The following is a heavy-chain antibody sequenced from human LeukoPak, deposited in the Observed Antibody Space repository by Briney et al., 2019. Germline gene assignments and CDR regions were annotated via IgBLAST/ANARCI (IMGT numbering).Heavy chain of an antibody. CDR2: IYTSGST. V-gene: IGHV4-4*07. CDR1: GGSISSYY. Sequence: SETLSLTCTVSGGSISSYYWSWIRQPAGKGLEWIGRIYTSGSTNYNPSLKSRVTMSVDTSKNQFSLKLSSVTAADTAVYYCARSGYSYGSLYYYYGMDVWGQGTTVTVSS. CDR3: ARSGYSYGSLYYYYGMDV. J-gene: IGHJ6*02. D-gene: IGHD5-18*01.